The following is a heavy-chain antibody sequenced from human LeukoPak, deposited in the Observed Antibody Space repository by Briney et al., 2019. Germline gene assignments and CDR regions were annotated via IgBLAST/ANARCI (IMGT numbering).Heavy chain of an antibody. CDR3: ARVSRLYYDFWSGYLGGFDY. D-gene: IGHD3-3*01. CDR2: INPNSGGT. CDR1: GYTFTGYY. Sequence: GASVKVSCKASGYTFTGYYMHWVRQAPGQGLEWMGWINPNSGGTSYAQKFQGRVTMTRDTSTSTVYMELSSLRSEDTAVYYCARVSRLYYDFWSGYLGGFDYWGQGTLVTVSS. J-gene: IGHJ4*02. V-gene: IGHV1-2*02.